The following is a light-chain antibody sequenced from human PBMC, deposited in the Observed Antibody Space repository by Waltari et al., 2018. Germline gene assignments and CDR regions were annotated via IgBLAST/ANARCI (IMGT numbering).Light chain of an antibody. Sequence: IVFTQSPATLSLSPGETATLANSATQSVGSYLAWYHQKQGQAARLLIHDASNRATGIPATCRSGSSATKDTLTISSLQPEDYALYYCQQHRSWTPHTFGQGARVEIK. CDR1: QSVGSY. J-gene: IGKJ2*01. V-gene: IGKV3-11*01. CDR2: DAS. CDR3: QQHRSWTPHT.